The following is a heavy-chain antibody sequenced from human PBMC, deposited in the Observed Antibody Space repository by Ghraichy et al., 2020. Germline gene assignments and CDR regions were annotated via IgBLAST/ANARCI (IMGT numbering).Heavy chain of an antibody. CDR2: IYINGNT. Sequence: SETLSLTCTLSGGSIGTYYWNWIRQSPEKGLEWIGYIYINGNTNYNPSLESRVTMSIDTSKKQFSLKLSSVTAADTAVYYCARSQWDVLAFDYRGQGTLVTVSS. CDR3: ARSQWDVLAFDY. CDR1: GGSIGTYY. J-gene: IGHJ4*02. D-gene: IGHD1-26*01. V-gene: IGHV4-4*09.